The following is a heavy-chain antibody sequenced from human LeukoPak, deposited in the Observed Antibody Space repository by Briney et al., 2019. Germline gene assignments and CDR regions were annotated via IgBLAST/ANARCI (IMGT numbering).Heavy chain of an antibody. Sequence: GGSLRLSCASSGFTFSSYEMNLVRQAPGKGLEWVSYISSSGSTIYYADSVKGRFTISRDNAKNSLYLQMNSLRAEDTAVYYCARDQGYYDSSGYFYYGMDVWGQGTTVTVSS. CDR1: GFTFSSYE. CDR2: ISSSGSTI. V-gene: IGHV3-48*03. D-gene: IGHD3-22*01. CDR3: ARDQGYYDSSGYFYYGMDV. J-gene: IGHJ6*02.